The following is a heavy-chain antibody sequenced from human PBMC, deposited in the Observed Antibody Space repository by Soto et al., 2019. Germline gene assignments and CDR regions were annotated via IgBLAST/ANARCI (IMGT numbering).Heavy chain of an antibody. D-gene: IGHD5-18*01. Sequence: TLSLTCAVYGGSFSGYYWSWIRQPPGKGLEWIGEINHSGSTNYNPSLKSRVTISVDTSKNQFSLKLSSVTAADTAVYYCARSRRDGYSYYYYYYGMDVWGQGTTVTAP. CDR3: ARSRRDGYSYYYYYYGMDV. CDR2: INHSGST. V-gene: IGHV4-34*01. J-gene: IGHJ6*02. CDR1: GGSFSGYY.